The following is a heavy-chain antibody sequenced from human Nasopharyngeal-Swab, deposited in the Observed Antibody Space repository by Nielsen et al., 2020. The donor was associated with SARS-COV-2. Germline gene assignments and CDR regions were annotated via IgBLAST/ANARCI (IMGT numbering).Heavy chain of an antibody. CDR3: ARDEQLAYGMDV. CDR1: GFTFSSYS. CDR2: ISSSSSYI. Sequence: GSLRLSCAASGFTFSSYSMNWVRQAPGKGLEWVSSISSSSSYIYYADSVEGRFTISRDNAKNSLYLQMNSLRAEDTAVYYCARDEQLAYGMDVWGQGTTVTVSS. D-gene: IGHD6-6*01. J-gene: IGHJ6*02. V-gene: IGHV3-21*01.